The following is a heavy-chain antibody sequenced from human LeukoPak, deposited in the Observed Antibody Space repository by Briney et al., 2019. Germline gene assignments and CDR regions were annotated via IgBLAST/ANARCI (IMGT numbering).Heavy chain of an antibody. J-gene: IGHJ3*02. CDR3: ARDDGYYDSSGYLFHAFDI. CDR2: IYSGGST. D-gene: IGHD3-22*01. Sequence: GGSLRLSCAASGFTVSSNYMSWVRQAPGKGLEWVSVIYSGGSTYYADSVKGRFTISRDNSKNTLYLQMNSLRAEDTAVYHCARDDGYYDSSGYLFHAFDIWGQGTMVTVSS. V-gene: IGHV3-66*01. CDR1: GFTVSSNY.